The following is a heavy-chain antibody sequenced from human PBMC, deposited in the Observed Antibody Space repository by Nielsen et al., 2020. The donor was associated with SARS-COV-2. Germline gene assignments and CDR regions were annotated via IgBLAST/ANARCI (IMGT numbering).Heavy chain of an antibody. J-gene: IGHJ4*02. CDR1: GFTFSSYG. CDR2: IWYDGSNK. D-gene: IGHD2-2*01. V-gene: IGHV3-30*19. CDR3: ARDGVLNCSSTSCYVAYYFDY. Sequence: GESLKISCAASGFTFSSYGMHWVRQAPGKGLEWVAVIWYDGSNKYYADSVKGRFTISRDNSKNMLYLQMNSLRAEDTAVYYCARDGVLNCSSTSCYVAYYFDYWGQGTLVTVSS.